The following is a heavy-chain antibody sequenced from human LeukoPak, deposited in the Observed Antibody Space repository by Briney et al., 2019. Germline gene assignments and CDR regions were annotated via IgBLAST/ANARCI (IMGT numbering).Heavy chain of an antibody. V-gene: IGHV3-30-3*01. J-gene: IGHJ4*02. CDR3: AKESRGDGYNDY. CDR1: GFTFSSYA. Sequence: GGSLRLSCAASGFTFSSYAMHWVRQAPGKGLEWVAVISYDGSNKYYADSVKGRFTISRDNSKNTLYLQMNSLRAEDTAVYYCAKESRGDGYNDYWGQGTLVTVSS. D-gene: IGHD5-12*01. CDR2: ISYDGSNK.